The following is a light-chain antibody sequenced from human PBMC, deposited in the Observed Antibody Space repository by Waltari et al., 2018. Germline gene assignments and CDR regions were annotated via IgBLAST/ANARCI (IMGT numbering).Light chain of an antibody. CDR3: CSYAGSAISV. CDR1: SRDIGICSL. J-gene: IGLJ3*02. V-gene: IGLV2-23*02. CDR2: DVN. Sequence: QSALTPTPAVSGSPGQSITIACRRASRDIGICSLVSLYQQHPGKAPTLMIYDVNKRPSWVSNRFSGSKSGTPAFLTISGLQTADEADYYCCSYAGSAISVFGGGTKLTVL.